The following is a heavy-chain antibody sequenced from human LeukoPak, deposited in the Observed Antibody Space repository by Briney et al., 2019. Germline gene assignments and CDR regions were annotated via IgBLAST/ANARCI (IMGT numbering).Heavy chain of an antibody. J-gene: IGHJ4*02. CDR2: ISDSGVSA. CDR3: AKGDGSTYVTHFDF. D-gene: IGHD5-18*01. Sequence: GGSLGLSCAASGFTFRSCAMHWARQAPGKGLEWVSGISDSGVSAFYTHSVKGRFTISRDNSKNTLYLQMSSLRAEDTAVYYCAKGDGSTYVTHFDFWGQGTLVSVSS. CDR1: GFTFRSCA. V-gene: IGHV3-23*01.